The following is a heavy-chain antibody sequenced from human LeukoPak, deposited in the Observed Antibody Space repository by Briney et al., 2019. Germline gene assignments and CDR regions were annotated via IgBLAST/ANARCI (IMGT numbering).Heavy chain of an antibody. CDR3: ARSTVTTSWAFDI. CDR2: INPNSGGT. V-gene: IGHV1-2*04. CDR1: GYTFTGYY. D-gene: IGHD4-17*01. Sequence: GASVKVSCKASGYTFTGYYMHCGRQAPGQGLEWMGWINPNSGGTNYAQKFQGWVTMTRDTSISTAYMELSRLRSDDTAVYYCARSTVTTSWAFDIWGQGTMVTVSS. J-gene: IGHJ3*02.